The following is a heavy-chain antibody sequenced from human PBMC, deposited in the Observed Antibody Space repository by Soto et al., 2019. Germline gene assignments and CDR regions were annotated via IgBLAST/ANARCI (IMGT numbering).Heavy chain of an antibody. CDR2: MNPNSGNT. D-gene: IGHD5-12*01. CDR3: AGFYDYGWGGGYYFDY. J-gene: IGHJ4*02. CDR1: GYTFTSYD. Sequence: QVPLVQSGAEVKKPGASVKVSCKASGYTFTSYDINWVRQATGQGLEWMGWMNPNSGNTGYAQKFQGRVTMTRNTSISTAYMELSSLRSEGTAVYYCAGFYDYGWGGGYYFDYWGQGTLVTVSS. V-gene: IGHV1-8*01.